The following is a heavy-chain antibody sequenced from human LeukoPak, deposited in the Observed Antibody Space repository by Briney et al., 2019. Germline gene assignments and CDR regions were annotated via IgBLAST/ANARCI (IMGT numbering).Heavy chain of an antibody. CDR1: GFTFSSSW. CDR3: TGHYGMNV. J-gene: IGHJ6*02. V-gene: IGHV3-7*01. CDR2: INQDGSEK. Sequence: GGSLRLSCAASGFTFSSSWMTWVRQAPGKGLEWVANINQDGSEKYYVDSVRGRFTISRDNARNSLYLQMHSLRAEDTAVFYRTGHYGMNVWGQGTTVTVSS.